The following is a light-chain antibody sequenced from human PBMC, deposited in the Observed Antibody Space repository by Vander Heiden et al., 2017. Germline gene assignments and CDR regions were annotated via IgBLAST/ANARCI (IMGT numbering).Light chain of an antibody. V-gene: IGKV1-39*01. CDR2: AAS. J-gene: IGKJ2*01. Sequence: DIQMTQSPSSLSASVGDRVTITCRASQSISSYLNWYQHKSGKAPKLLIFAASSLESGVPSRFSGSGSGTDFTLTISSLQPEDFATYSCQQSYRIPHTFGQGTKLEIK. CDR1: QSISSY. CDR3: QQSYRIPHT.